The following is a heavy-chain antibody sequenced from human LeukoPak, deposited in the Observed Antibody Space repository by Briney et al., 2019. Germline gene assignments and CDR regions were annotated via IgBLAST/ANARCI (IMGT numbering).Heavy chain of an antibody. CDR3: ATSKYQLLYLSHDY. CDR1: GFTFSSYW. V-gene: IGHV3-7*01. J-gene: IGHJ4*02. CDR2: IKQDGSEK. D-gene: IGHD2-2*02. Sequence: GGSLRLSCAASGFTFSSYWMSWVRQAPGKGLEWVANIKQDGSEKYYVDSVKGRFTISRDNAKNSPYLQMNSLRAEDTAVYYCATSKYQLLYLSHDYWGQGTLVTVSS.